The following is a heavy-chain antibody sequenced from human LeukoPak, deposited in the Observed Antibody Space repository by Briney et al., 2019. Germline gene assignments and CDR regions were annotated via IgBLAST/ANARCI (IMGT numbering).Heavy chain of an antibody. J-gene: IGHJ4*02. V-gene: IGHV1-2*06. Sequence: ASVKVSCKASGYTFTGYHIHWVRQAPGQGLEWMGRINPNSGGTNYAQKFQGRVTMTRDTSISTAYMELSRLRSDDTAVYYCARDSDIVGATGFDYWGQGTLVTVSS. CDR1: GYTFTGYH. CDR3: ARDSDIVGATGFDY. D-gene: IGHD1-26*01. CDR2: INPNSGGT.